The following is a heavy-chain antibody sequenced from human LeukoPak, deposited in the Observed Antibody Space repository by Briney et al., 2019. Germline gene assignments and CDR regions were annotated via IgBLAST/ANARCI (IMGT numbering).Heavy chain of an antibody. D-gene: IGHD4-11*01. CDR2: IWSDENNK. CDR3: AKRGGSSNYAFDN. Sequence: GGSLRLSCATSGFTFSSYGMHWVRQAPGKGLEWVGFIWSDENNKYYADSVKGRFTISRDNSRNTLFLQMNSLRAEDTAVYYCAKRGGSSNYAFDNWGLGTLVTVSS. CDR1: GFTFSSYG. V-gene: IGHV3-30*02. J-gene: IGHJ4*02.